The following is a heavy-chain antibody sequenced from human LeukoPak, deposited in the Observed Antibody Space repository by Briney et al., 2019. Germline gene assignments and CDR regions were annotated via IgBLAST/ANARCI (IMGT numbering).Heavy chain of an antibody. CDR1: GGSISTYY. CDR2: IFHSGST. J-gene: IGHJ4*02. CDR3: ARGLYDILTGFDY. V-gene: IGHV4-59*01. D-gene: IGHD3-9*01. Sequence: SETLSLTCTVSGGSISTYYWSWIRQPPGKRLEWIGYIFHSGSTNYNPSLRGRVTISVDTSKNQFSLKLSSVTAADTAVYYCARGLYDILTGFDYWGQGTLVTVSS.